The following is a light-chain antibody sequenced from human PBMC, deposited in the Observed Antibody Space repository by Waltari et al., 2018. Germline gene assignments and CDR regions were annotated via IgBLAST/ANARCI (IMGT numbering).Light chain of an antibody. CDR3: QQYYSYLSLT. CDR1: QGISSY. J-gene: IGKJ4*01. CDR2: AAS. V-gene: IGKV1-8*01. Sequence: AIQITQSPSSLSASTGDRVTITCRASQGISSYLAWYQQKPGKAPKLLIYAASTLQSGVPSRFSGSGSGTDFTLTISCLQSEDFATYYCQQYYSYLSLTFGGGTKVEIK.